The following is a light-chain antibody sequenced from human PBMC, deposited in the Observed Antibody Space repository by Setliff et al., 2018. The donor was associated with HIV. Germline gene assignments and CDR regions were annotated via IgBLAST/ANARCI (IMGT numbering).Light chain of an antibody. J-gene: IGLJ1*01. CDR2: EVF. CDR3: SSYTRTNLFG. Sequence: HSALTQPASVSASPGQSITISCAGTTSDISHYNFVSWYQQHPDSAPKLLIYEVFNRPSGVSHRFSGSKSGNTASLTISGLQAEDEADYYCSSYTRTNLFGFGTGTKV. CDR1: TSDISHYNF. V-gene: IGLV2-14*01.